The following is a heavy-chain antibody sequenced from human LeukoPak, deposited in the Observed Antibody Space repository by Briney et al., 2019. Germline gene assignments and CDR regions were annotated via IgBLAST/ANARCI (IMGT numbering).Heavy chain of an antibody. Sequence: GGSLRLSCAASGFTFSSYSMNWVRQAPGKGLEWVSSISSSSSYIYYADSVKGRFTISRDNAKNSLYLQMNSLRAEDTAVYYCARAAGGTMVRRGDAFDIWGQGTMVTVSS. CDR2: ISSSSSYI. J-gene: IGHJ3*02. CDR1: GFTFSSYS. CDR3: ARAAGGTMVRRGDAFDI. D-gene: IGHD3-10*01. V-gene: IGHV3-21*01.